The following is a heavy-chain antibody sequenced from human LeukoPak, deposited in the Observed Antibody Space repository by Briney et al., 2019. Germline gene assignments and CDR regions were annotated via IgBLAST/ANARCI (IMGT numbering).Heavy chain of an antibody. J-gene: IGHJ6*02. CDR3: ARVMNGMDV. CDR1: GYSISSGYD. Sequence: SETLSLTCIVSGYSISSGYDWGWIRQPPGKGLEWIGSIYYRRTTYYNPSLKSRVTISINTSENQFSLRLSSVTAADTAVYYCARVMNGMDVWGQGTTVTVSS. D-gene: IGHD2-8*01. V-gene: IGHV4-38-2*02. CDR2: IYYRRTT.